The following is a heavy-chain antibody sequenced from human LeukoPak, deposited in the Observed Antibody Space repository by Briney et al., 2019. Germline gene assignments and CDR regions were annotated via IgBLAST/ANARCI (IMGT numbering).Heavy chain of an antibody. Sequence: GGSLRLSCAASGFTFSSYAMSWVRQAPGKGLECVANIKEDGSEKFYVDSVKGRSTISRDNAENSLFLQMNSLRAEDTAVYYCGRGHYGDYAWGQGTLVTVSS. CDR3: GRGHYGDYA. CDR1: GFTFSSYA. V-gene: IGHV3-7*01. J-gene: IGHJ5*02. D-gene: IGHD4-17*01. CDR2: IKEDGSEK.